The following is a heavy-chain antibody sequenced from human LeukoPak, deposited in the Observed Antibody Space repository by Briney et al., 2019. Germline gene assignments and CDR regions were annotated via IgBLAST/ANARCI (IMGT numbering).Heavy chain of an antibody. CDR3: VRDPSRLEPGYFDN. D-gene: IGHD6-19*01. CDR2: ISSSGSPV. V-gene: IGHV3-48*01. J-gene: IGHJ4*01. Sequence: PGGSLTLSCAGSGDSFSRHTMNWVRRAPGKGLEWIAYISSSGSPVYYADSVKGRFTISRDNARYSLYLHMNSLRAEDTAVYYCVRDPSRLEPGYFDNWGQGVLVTVSS. CDR1: GDSFSRHT.